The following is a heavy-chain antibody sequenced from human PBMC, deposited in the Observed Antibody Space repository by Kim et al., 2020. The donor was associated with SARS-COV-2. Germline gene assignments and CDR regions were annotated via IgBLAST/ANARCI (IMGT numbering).Heavy chain of an antibody. V-gene: IGHV4-4*07. CDR2: IYTSGST. CDR1: GGSISSYY. CDR3: ARDRGLGELSLYLNWFDP. D-gene: IGHD3-16*02. J-gene: IGHJ5*02. Sequence: SETLSLTCTVSGGSISSYYWSWIRQPAGKGLEWIGRIYTSGSTNYNPSLKSRVTMSVDTSKNQFSLKLSSVTAADTAVYYCARDRGLGELSLYLNWFDPWGQGTLVTVSS.